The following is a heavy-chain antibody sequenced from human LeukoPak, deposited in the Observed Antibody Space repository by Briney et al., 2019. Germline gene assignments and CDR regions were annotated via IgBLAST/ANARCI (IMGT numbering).Heavy chain of an antibody. J-gene: IGHJ4*02. CDR3: ARASHYYDSSGYYHFDS. CDR1: GFTASSNY. D-gene: IGHD3-22*01. V-gene: IGHV3-53*01. Sequence: PGGSLRLSCAASGFTASSNYMSWVRQAPGKGLEWVSVIYSGGSTYYADSVKGRFTISRDNSKNTLFLQMDSLSAEDTAVYYCARASHYYDSSGYYHFDSWGQGTLVTVSS. CDR2: IYSGGST.